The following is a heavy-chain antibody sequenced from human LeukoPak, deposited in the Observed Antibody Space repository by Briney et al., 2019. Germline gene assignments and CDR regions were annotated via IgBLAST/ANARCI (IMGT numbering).Heavy chain of an antibody. J-gene: IGHJ3*02. D-gene: IGHD6-19*01. V-gene: IGHV4-4*07. Sequence: PSETLSLTCTVSGGSISSYYWSWIRQPAGKGLERIGRIYTSGSTNYNPSLKSRVTMSVDTSKNQFSLKLSSVTAADTAVYYCARVRSSGWFNRDAFDIWGQGTMVTVSS. CDR3: ARVRSSGWFNRDAFDI. CDR1: GGSISSYY. CDR2: IYTSGST.